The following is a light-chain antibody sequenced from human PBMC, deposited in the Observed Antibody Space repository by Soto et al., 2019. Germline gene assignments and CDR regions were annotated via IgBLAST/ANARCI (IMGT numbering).Light chain of an antibody. J-gene: IGKJ1*01. CDR3: QQYDSYPWT. Sequence: DIQMTQSPSSLSAALGERVTITCRASQSISSYLNWYQQKPGKAPNLLIYAASSLQSGVPSRFSGSGSGTEFTLSISSLQPDDFATYYCQQYDSYPWTFGQGTKVDTK. CDR1: QSISSY. V-gene: IGKV1-39*01. CDR2: AAS.